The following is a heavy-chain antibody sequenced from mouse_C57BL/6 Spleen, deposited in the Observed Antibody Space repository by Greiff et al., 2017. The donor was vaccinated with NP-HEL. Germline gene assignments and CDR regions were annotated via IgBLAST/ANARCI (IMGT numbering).Heavy chain of an antibody. Sequence: EVKLMESGGGLVQPGGSLKLSCAASGIDFSRYWMSWVRRAPGKGLEWIGEINPDSSTINYAPSLKDKFIISRDNAKNTLYLQMSKVRSEDTALYYCASDSSGYAYYFDYWGQGTTLTVSS. D-gene: IGHD3-2*02. J-gene: IGHJ2*01. CDR2: INPDSSTI. V-gene: IGHV4-1*01. CDR3: ASDSSGYAYYFDY. CDR1: GIDFSRYW.